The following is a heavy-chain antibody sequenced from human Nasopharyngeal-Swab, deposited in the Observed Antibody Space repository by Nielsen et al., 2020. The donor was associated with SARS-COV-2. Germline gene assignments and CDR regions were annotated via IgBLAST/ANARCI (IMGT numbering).Heavy chain of an antibody. J-gene: IGHJ4*02. CDR2: INHSGST. D-gene: IGHD3-9*01. CDR1: GGSFSGYY. CDR3: ARSTYYDILTGYYFLYYFDY. V-gene: IGHV4-34*01. Sequence: SETLSLTCAVSGGSFSGYYWSWIRQPPGKGLEWIGEINHSGSTNYNPSLKSRVTISVDTSKNQFSLRLSSVTAADTAVYYCARSTYYDILTGYYFLYYFDYWGQGTLVTVSS.